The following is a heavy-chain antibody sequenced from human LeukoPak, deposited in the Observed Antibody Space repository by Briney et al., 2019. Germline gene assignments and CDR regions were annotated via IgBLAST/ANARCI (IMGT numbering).Heavy chain of an antibody. CDR1: GGSFSGYY. CDR2: INHSGST. V-gene: IGHV4-34*01. D-gene: IGHD5-24*01. CDR3: ARGEMATITCYFDY. Sequence: SETLSLTCAVYGGSFSGYYWSWIRQPPGKGLEWIGEINHSGSTNYNPSLKSRVTISVDTSKNQFSLKLSSVTAADTAVYYCARGEMATITCYFDYWGQGALVTVSS. J-gene: IGHJ4*02.